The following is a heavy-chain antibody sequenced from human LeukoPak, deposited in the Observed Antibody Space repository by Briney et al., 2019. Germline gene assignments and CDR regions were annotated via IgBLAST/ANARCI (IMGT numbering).Heavy chain of an antibody. V-gene: IGHV3-53*01. Sequence: GGSLRLSCAASGFTVSSNYMSWVRQAPGKGLEWVSIIYSGGSTFYADSVEGRFTISRDNSKNTLYLQMNSLRAEDTAVYYCARGGSYLSAFDIWGQGTMVTVSS. CDR2: IYSGGST. D-gene: IGHD1-26*01. CDR3: ARGGSYLSAFDI. CDR1: GFTVSSNY. J-gene: IGHJ3*02.